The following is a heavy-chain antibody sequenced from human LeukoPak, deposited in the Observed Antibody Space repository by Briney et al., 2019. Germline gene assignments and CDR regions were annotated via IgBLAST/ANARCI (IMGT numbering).Heavy chain of an antibody. CDR3: ARDLEYYDRSGFDC. Sequence: AGTLSLSCAASGFTFSSYSMNWVRQAPGKELEWVSCISSKSSYIYYTDSVKGRFTISRYNAKNSLSLQMKRLRAEDTAVYYCARDLEYYDRSGFDCWGQGRLVTVSS. CDR2: ISSKSSYI. J-gene: IGHJ4*02. V-gene: IGHV3-21*01. CDR1: GFTFSSYS. D-gene: IGHD3-22*01.